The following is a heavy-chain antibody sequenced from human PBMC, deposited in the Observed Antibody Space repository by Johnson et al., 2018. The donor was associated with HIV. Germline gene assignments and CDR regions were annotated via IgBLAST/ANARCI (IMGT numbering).Heavy chain of an antibody. D-gene: IGHD6-13*01. CDR1: GFTFSSYA. CDR2: ISYDGSNK. CDR3: ARYPLGSSWFEGDAFDI. J-gene: IGHJ3*02. Sequence: QVHLVESGGGVVQPGRSLRLSCAASGFTFSSYAMHWVRQAPGKGLEWVAVISYDGSNKYYADSVKGRFTISRDNSKNTLYLQMNSLRVEDTAVYYCARYPLGSSWFEGDAFDIWGQGTMVTVS. V-gene: IGHV3-30-3*01.